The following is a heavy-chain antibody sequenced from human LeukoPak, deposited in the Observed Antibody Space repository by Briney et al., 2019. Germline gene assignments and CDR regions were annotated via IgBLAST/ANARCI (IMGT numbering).Heavy chain of an antibody. V-gene: IGHV4-38-2*01. CDR1: GYSISSCYS. J-gene: IGHJ4*02. CDR3: ARGSTAVGYNISYFVF. CDR2: IYHSGRT. D-gene: IGHD2-8*01. Sequence: PSETLSLTCAVSGYSISSCYSWGWLRPPPRGGLEGIGSIYHSGRTFYNQSLKSRLTISGDNSKNKLCLKMSSVSEPDTAVYYCARGSTAVGYNISYFVFWGQETLVTVSS.